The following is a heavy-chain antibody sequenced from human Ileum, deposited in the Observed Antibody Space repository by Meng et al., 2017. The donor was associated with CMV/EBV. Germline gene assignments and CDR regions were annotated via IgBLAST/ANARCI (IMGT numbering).Heavy chain of an antibody. CDR3: ARVSFILDEHYYAMDV. V-gene: IGHV1-69*13. Sequence: SVKVSCKAPGGTFNNYAISWVRQAPGQGLEWMGGIIPLFGTSKYAQKFQGRVTITADESTSKAYMELSSLGSDDTAVYCCARVSFILDEHYYAMDVWGHGTTVTVSS. CDR2: IIPLFGTS. J-gene: IGHJ6*02. CDR1: GGTFNNYA.